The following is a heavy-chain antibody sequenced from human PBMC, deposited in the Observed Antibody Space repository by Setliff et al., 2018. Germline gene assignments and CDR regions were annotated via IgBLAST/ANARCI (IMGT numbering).Heavy chain of an antibody. CDR3: ARGGSTIASRPDLVYFDS. D-gene: IGHD6-6*01. CDR1: GGSMRSHY. J-gene: IGHJ4*02. V-gene: IGHV4-4*08. Sequence: SETLSLTCNVSGGSMRSHYWNWIRQPPGKGPEWIGYVCSTGTTTYNPLLKSRATMSVDTSRKNFSLRLTSVTAADTAVYYCARGGSTIASRPDLVYFDSWGRGALVTVSS. CDR2: VCSTGTT.